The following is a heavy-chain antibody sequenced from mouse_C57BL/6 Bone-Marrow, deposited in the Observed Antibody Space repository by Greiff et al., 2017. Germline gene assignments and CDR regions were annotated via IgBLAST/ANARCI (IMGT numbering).Heavy chain of an antibody. V-gene: IGHV1-59*01. Sequence: VQLQQPGAELVRPGTSVKLSCKASGYTFTSYWMHWVKQRPGQGLEWIGVIDPSDSYTNYNQKFKGKATLTVDTSSSTAYMQLSSLTSEDSAVYYCARGGCAWFAYWGQGTLVTVSA. CDR3: ARGGCAWFAY. J-gene: IGHJ3*01. CDR1: GYTFTSYW. CDR2: IDPSDSYT.